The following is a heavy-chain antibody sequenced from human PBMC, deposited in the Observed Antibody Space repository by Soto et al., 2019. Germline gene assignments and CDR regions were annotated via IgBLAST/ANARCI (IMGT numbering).Heavy chain of an antibody. CDR2: ISWNSGSI. V-gene: IGHV3-9*01. CDR1: GFTFDDYA. D-gene: IGHD2-15*01. J-gene: IGHJ4*02. CDR3: AKTHFFSWPLFDY. Sequence: EVQLVESGGGLVQPGRSLRLSCAASGFTFDDYAMHWVRQAPGKGLEWVSGISWNSGSIGYADSVKGRFTISRDNAKNSLYLQMNSLRAEDTALYYCAKTHFFSWPLFDYWGQGTLVTVSS.